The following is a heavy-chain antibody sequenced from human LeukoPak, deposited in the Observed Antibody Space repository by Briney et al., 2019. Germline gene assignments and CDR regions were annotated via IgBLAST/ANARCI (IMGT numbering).Heavy chain of an antibody. V-gene: IGHV3-33*07. J-gene: IGHJ4*02. D-gene: IGHD5-24*01. CDR2: IWYDGSNK. CDR3: ARAGSEMATIGAY. CDR1: GFTFSAYA. Sequence: GGSLRLSCEASGFTFSAYAMTWVRQAPGTGLEWVAVIWYDGSNKYYADSVKGRFTISRDNSKNTLYLQMNSLRVEDTAVYYCARAGSEMATIGAYWGQGTLVTVSS.